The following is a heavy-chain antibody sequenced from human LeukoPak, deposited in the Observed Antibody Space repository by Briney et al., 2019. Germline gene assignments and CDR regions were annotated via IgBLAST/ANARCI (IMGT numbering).Heavy chain of an antibody. Sequence: PGGSLRLSCAASGFTFSSYGMHSVRQAPGKGLEWVAVISYDGSNKYYADSVKGRFTISRDNSKNTLYLQMNSLRAEDTAVYYCARGNLAAAGPNFDYWGQGTLVTVSS. V-gene: IGHV3-33*05. CDR2: ISYDGSNK. J-gene: IGHJ4*02. D-gene: IGHD6-13*01. CDR1: GFTFSSYG. CDR3: ARGNLAAAGPNFDY.